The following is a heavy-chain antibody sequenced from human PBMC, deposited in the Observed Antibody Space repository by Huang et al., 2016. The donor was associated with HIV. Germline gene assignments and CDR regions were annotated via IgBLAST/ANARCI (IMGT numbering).Heavy chain of an antibody. CDR1: GFSIGTYW. V-gene: IGHV3-7*01. CDR2: IKQDGSEK. Sequence: EVQLVESGGGLVQPGGSLRVSCAASGFSIGTYWMSWVRQTPGKELEWVASIKQDGSEKDYVDAVKGRFIISRDNAKNSRDLQMNSLRAEDTAVYYCTRGPLGWLVHRYFYHWGQGTLVTVSS. CDR3: TRGPLGWLVHRYFYH. J-gene: IGHJ1*01. D-gene: IGHD6-19*01.